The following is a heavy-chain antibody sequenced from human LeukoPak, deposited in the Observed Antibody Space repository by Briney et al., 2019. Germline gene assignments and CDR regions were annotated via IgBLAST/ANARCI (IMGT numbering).Heavy chain of an antibody. V-gene: IGHV3-30*02. D-gene: IGHD2-15*01. J-gene: IGHJ4*02. CDR2: ISYDGNNE. Sequence: QTGGSLRLSCAASGFTFSIYGMHWVRQAPGKGLEWVAFISYDGNNENYADSVKGRFTISRDNPKDTLYLQMNSLRAEDTAVYYCAKRDCSGVSCYSRAIGHWGQGTLVTVSS. CDR3: AKRDCSGVSCYSRAIGH. CDR1: GFTFSIYG.